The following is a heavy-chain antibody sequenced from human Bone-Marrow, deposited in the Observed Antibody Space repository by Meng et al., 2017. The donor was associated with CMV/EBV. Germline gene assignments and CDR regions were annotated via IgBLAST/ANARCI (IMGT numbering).Heavy chain of an antibody. CDR1: GFTVSSNY. CDR2: IYSGGST. Sequence: GGSLKISCAASGFTVSSNYMSWVRQAPGKGLEWVSVIYSGGSTYYADSVKGRFTISRDNSKNTLYLQMNSLRAEDTAVYYCARESGAVAGVLDYWGQGTRVTVSS. J-gene: IGHJ4*02. V-gene: IGHV3-53*01. CDR3: ARESGAVAGVLDY. D-gene: IGHD6-19*01.